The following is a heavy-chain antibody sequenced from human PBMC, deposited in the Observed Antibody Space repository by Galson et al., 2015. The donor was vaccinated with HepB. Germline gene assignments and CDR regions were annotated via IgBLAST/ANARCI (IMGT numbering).Heavy chain of an antibody. CDR1: GFTFSSYS. D-gene: IGHD2-8*01. CDR3: ARSTAPSNGGAFDI. CDR2: ISSSSSTI. V-gene: IGHV3-48*01. J-gene: IGHJ3*02. Sequence: SLRLSCAASGFTFSSYSMNWVRQAPGKGLEWVSYISSSSSTIYYADSVKGRFTISRDNAKNSLYLQMNSLRAEDTAVYYCARSTAPSNGGAFDIWGQGTMVTVSS.